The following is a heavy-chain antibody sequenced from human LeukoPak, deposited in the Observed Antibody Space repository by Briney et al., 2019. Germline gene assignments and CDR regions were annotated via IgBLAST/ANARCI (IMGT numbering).Heavy chain of an antibody. CDR3: AKDGRFPERSDP. CDR2: ISGSGGST. D-gene: IGHD1-14*01. CDR1: GFTFSSYA. V-gene: IGHV3-23*01. J-gene: IGHJ5*02. Sequence: GALRLSCAASGFTFSSYAMSWVRQAPGKGLEWVSAISGSGGSTYYADSVKGRFTISRDNSKNTLYLQMNSLRAEDTAVYYCAKDGRFPERSDPWGQGTPVTVSS.